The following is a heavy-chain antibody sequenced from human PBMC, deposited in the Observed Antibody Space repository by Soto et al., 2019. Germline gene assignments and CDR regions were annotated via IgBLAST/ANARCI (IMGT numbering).Heavy chain of an antibody. CDR3: ATSGEAWYFEL. V-gene: IGHV1-18*01. D-gene: IGHD1-26*01. CDR2: ISGYNGNT. CDR1: GNSLPRYG. Sequence: QVQLEQSGAEVKKPGASVKVSCKASGNSLPRYGITWVRQVPGQGPEWMGWISGYNGNTNYGQKVQGRVLMTTATSTHTAYMELRSLTPADTAVYYCATSGEAWYFELWGRGTLVTVSS. J-gene: IGHJ2*01.